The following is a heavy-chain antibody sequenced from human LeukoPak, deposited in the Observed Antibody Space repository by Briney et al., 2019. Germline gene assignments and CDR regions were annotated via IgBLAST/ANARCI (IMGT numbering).Heavy chain of an antibody. CDR3: TRIFGTATRSRYFDY. V-gene: IGHV1-2*02. J-gene: IGHJ4*02. D-gene: IGHD2-21*02. CDR2: LNPNSGVT. CDR1: GYTFTDYY. Sequence: ASVKVSCKTSGYTFTDYYMHWVRQAPGQGLEWLGWLNPNSGVTNFAQRFQGRVTMTRDTSISTAYMELSSLTSDDTAMYYCTRIFGTATRSRYFDYWGLGTLVTVSS.